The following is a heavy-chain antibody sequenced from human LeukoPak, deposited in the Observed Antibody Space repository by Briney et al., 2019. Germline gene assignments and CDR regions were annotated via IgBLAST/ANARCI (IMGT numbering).Heavy chain of an antibody. CDR1: GYSFTSYW. D-gene: IGHD4-11*01. V-gene: IGHV5-51*01. CDR3: ARLNTVTTSVEPYYFDY. J-gene: IGHJ4*02. CDR2: IYPGDSDT. Sequence: GESLKISCKGSGYSFTSYWIGWVRQMPGKGLEWMGIIYPGDSDTRYSPSFQSQVTISADKSISTAYLQWSSLKASDTAMYYCARLNTVTTSVEPYYFDYWGQGTLVTVSS.